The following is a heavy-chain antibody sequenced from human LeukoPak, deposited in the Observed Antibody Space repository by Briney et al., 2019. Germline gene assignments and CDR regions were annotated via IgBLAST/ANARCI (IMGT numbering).Heavy chain of an antibody. CDR1: GFTFSSYS. CDR3: ARDEGGALGYCSSTSCPEGY. D-gene: IGHD2-2*01. Sequence: GGSLRLSCAASGFTFSSYSMNWVRQAPGKGLEWVSSISSSSYIYYADSVEGRFTISRDNAKNSLYLQMNSLRAEDTAVYYCARDEGGALGYCSSTSCPEGYWGQGTLVTVSS. V-gene: IGHV3-21*01. J-gene: IGHJ4*02. CDR2: ISSSSYI.